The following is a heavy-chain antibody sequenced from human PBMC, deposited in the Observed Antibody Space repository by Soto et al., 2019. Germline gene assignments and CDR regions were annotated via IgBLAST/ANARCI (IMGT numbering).Heavy chain of an antibody. D-gene: IGHD3-3*01. J-gene: IGHJ4*02. V-gene: IGHV5-51*01. Sequence: GESLKISCNGSGYNFAGYWIAWGRQMPRKGLELMGIIYPSDSDTRYRPSFQGQVTISADKSISSAYLQWSSLSASDTAMYYCARGGVSTRTFDYWGQGTPVTVSS. CDR2: IYPSDSDT. CDR3: ARGGVSTRTFDY. CDR1: GYNFAGYW.